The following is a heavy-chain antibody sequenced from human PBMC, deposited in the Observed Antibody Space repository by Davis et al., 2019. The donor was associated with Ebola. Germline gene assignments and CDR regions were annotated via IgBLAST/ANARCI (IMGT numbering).Heavy chain of an antibody. Sequence: GESLKISCAASGYSFSSFVIHWVRQAPGKGLEWVAFIWYDGSHKYYPDSVKGRFTVSRDNSKNMVYLQMSSLRSEDTAVYYCARGNYGGGYGLDVWGQGTTVTVSS. CDR3: ARGNYGGGYGLDV. CDR1: GYSFSSFV. CDR2: IWYDGSHK. V-gene: IGHV3-30*02. D-gene: IGHD4-23*01. J-gene: IGHJ6*02.